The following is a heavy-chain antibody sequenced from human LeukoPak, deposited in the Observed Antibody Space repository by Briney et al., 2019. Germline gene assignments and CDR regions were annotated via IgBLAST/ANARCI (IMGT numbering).Heavy chain of an antibody. Sequence: GGSLRLSCAASGFSFNNYAMSWVRQAPGKGLEWVSGINNGGYTYDADSVKGRFTISRDNSENTLYLQMNSLRGEDTAVYYCARLRGSGDFDYWGQGTLVTVSS. CDR1: GFSFNNYA. J-gene: IGHJ4*02. CDR3: ARLRGSGDFDY. V-gene: IGHV3-23*01. CDR2: INNGGYT. D-gene: IGHD2-15*01.